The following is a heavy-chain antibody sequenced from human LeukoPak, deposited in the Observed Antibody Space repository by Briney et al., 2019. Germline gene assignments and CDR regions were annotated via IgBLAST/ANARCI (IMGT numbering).Heavy chain of an antibody. CDR1: GFTFSRYY. D-gene: IGHD4-17*01. Sequence: PGGSLRLSCTASGFTFSRYYMHWVRHAPGKGLVWVSRLNSEGGDTRFADSVKGRFAISRDNAKDTLYLQMNSLRVEDTAVYCCATTVTTGGGAFDIWGQGTMVTVSS. CDR3: ATTVTTGGGAFDI. CDR2: LNSEGGDT. V-gene: IGHV3-74*01. J-gene: IGHJ3*02.